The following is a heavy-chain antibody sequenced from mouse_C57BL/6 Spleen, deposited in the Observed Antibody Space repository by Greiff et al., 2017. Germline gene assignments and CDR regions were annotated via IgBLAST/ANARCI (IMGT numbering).Heavy chain of an antibody. CDR2: IYPGNGDT. CDR1: GYTFTSYN. J-gene: IGHJ2*01. V-gene: IGHV1-12*01. Sequence: QVQLQQSGAELVRPGASVKMSCKASGYTFTSYNMHWVKKTHRQGLEWIGAIYPGNGDTSYNQKFKGKATLTVDKSSSTAYMQLSSLTSEDSSVYFCARGIYYYGSSYLYYFDYWGQGTTLTVSS. CDR3: ARGIYYYGSSYLYYFDY. D-gene: IGHD1-1*01.